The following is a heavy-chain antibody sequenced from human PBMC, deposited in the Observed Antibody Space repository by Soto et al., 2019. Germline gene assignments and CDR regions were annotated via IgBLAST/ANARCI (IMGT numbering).Heavy chain of an antibody. CDR2: ISGSGGST. V-gene: IGHV3-23*01. J-gene: IGHJ4*02. CDR1: GFTFSNYA. CDR3: AEDPWRSTVTTAYYFDY. D-gene: IGHD4-17*01. Sequence: EVQLLESGGGLVQPGGSLRLSCAASGFTFSNYAMSWVRQAPGKGLEWVAAISGSGGSTYYADSVKGRFTISRDNSNNTMYLQMNSLRAEDKAVYYCAEDPWRSTVTTAYYFDYWGQGTLVTGSS.